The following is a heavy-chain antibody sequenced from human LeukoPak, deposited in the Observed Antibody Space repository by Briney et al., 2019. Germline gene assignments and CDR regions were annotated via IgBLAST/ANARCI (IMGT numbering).Heavy chain of an antibody. Sequence: ASVKVSCKASGYTFTSYTIHWVRQAPGQRLEWMGWINAGNGNTKYSQEFQDRVTMTTDTSTSTAYMELRSLRSDDTAVYYCARRQYYYGSGSYIRTNWFDPWGQGTLVTVSS. CDR3: ARRQYYYGSGSYIRTNWFDP. CDR2: INAGNGNT. V-gene: IGHV1-3*01. J-gene: IGHJ5*02. D-gene: IGHD3-10*01. CDR1: GYTFTSYT.